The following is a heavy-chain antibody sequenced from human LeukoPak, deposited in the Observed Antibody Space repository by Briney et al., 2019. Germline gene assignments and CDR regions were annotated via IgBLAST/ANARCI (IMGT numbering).Heavy chain of an antibody. Sequence: PGGSLRLSCAASGFTFSTYWMSWVRQAPGKGLEWVANIKEDGSEKYYVDSVKGRFTISRDNAKSSLYLQMNSLRAEDTAVYYCARDFDGVQASDIWGQGTMVTVSS. D-gene: IGHD3-16*01. CDR1: GFTFSTYW. V-gene: IGHV3-7*01. CDR2: IKEDGSEK. J-gene: IGHJ3*02. CDR3: ARDFDGVQASDI.